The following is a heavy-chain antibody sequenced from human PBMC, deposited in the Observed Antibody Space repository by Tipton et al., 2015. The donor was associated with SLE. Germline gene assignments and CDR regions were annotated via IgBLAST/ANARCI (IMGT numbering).Heavy chain of an antibody. CDR3: ARSAGATRPHWYFDV. CDR1: GGSISSYY. CDR2: IYDSVFT. V-gene: IGHV4-59*01. J-gene: IGHJ2*01. Sequence: TLSLTCTVSGGSISSYYWSWIRQPPGKGLEWIGYIYDSVFTNYSPSLKSRVTISLDTSKKQVSLKLSSVSAADTAVYYCARSAGATRPHWYFDVWGRGSLVTVSS. D-gene: IGHD5-12*01.